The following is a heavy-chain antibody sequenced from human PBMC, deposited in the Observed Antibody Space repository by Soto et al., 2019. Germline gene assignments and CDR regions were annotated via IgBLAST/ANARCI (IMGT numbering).Heavy chain of an antibody. J-gene: IGHJ6*02. D-gene: IGHD2-15*01. CDR3: ARAIDALDV. CDR1: GFMFSRYW. Sequence: GGSLRLSCAASGFMFSRYWMHWVRQAPGEGLVWVSRIRSDGSGTSYADSVKARFTISRDNAKNTLYLQMNSLRVEDTAVYYCARAIDALDVWGQGTTVTVSS. CDR2: IRSDGSGT. V-gene: IGHV3-74*01.